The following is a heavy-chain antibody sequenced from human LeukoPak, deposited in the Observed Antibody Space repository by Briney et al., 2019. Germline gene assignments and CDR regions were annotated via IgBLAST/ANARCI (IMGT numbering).Heavy chain of an antibody. CDR1: GFGYSSYW. CDR2: ISTDGSTT. CDR3: LFGSGSYYTAFEY. J-gene: IGHJ4*02. Sequence: GGSLRLSCAASGFGYSSYWTHWVRQVPGRGPLWVSHISTDGSTTNYADSVKGRFTTSRDNANNTLYLQMNSLRAEDTAVYYCLFGSGSYYTAFEYWGQGALVTVSS. D-gene: IGHD3-10*01. V-gene: IGHV3-74*01.